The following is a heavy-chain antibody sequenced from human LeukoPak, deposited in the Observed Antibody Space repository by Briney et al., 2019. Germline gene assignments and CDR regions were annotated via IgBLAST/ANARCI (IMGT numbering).Heavy chain of an antibody. J-gene: IGHJ4*02. V-gene: IGHV4-34*01. D-gene: IGHD3-10*01. Sequence: SETLSLTCAVYGGSFSGYYWSWIRQPPGKGLAWIGEINHSGSTNYNPSLKSRVTISVDTSKNQFSLKLSSVTAADTAVYYCARGRVRYYGSGSSFDYWGQGTLVTVSS. CDR1: GGSFSGYY. CDR3: ARGRVRYYGSGSSFDY. CDR2: INHSGST.